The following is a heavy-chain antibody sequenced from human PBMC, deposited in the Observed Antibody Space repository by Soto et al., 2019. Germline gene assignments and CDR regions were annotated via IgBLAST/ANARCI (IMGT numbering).Heavy chain of an antibody. CDR2: ISWDSRSV. J-gene: IGHJ3*02. CDR1: GFTFEDYA. CDR3: AKDSIRRSFSRSSTRARDAFDI. Sequence: GGSLRLSCAVSGFTFEDYAMHWVRQAPGKGLEWVSGISWDSRSVAYADSVKGRFTISRDNAENSLHLQMNSLRAEDTAVYYCAKDSIRRSFSRSSTRARDAFDIWGQGTMVTVSS. D-gene: IGHD6-6*01. V-gene: IGHV3-9*01.